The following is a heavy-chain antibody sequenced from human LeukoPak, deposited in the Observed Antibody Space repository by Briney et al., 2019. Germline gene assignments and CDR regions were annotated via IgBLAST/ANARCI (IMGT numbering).Heavy chain of an antibody. Sequence: SETLSLTCAVYGVSFSDYYWTWIRQPPGKGLEWIGEINHSGSTNYNPSLKSRVTISVDTSKNQFSLKLSSVTAADTAVYYCARDGISGSYYAEYFQHWGQGTLVTVSS. V-gene: IGHV4-34*01. CDR2: INHSGST. CDR1: GVSFSDYY. D-gene: IGHD1-26*01. CDR3: ARDGISGSYYAEYFQH. J-gene: IGHJ1*01.